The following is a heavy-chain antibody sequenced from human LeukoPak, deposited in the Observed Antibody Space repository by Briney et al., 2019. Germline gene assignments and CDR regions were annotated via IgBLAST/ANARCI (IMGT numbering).Heavy chain of an antibody. D-gene: IGHD3-10*01. CDR2: IGGSGGST. CDR1: GFTFSRYA. J-gene: IGHJ4*02. Sequence: GGSLRLSCGASGFTFSRYAMSWVRQAPGKGLQWVSEIGGSGGSTYYADSVKGRFTISRDNSKNTLYLQTNSLRAEDTAVYYCAKDVAYGSGSSLDYWGQGTLVTVSS. CDR3: AKDVAYGSGSSLDY. V-gene: IGHV3-23*01.